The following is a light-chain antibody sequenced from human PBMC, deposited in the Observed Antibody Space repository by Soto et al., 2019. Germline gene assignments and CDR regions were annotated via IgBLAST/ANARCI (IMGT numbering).Light chain of an antibody. J-gene: IGKJ2*03. CDR1: QSVSTY. V-gene: IGKV3-11*01. CDR3: QQRGDWPLLYS. CDR2: GAS. Sequence: EVVLTQSPATLSLSPGEGATLSCSASQSVSTYLAWYQHKAGQAPRLLIYGASNRATGIPARFSGSGSGTGFTLTISSLEPEDFGVYYCQQRGDWPLLYSFGQGTKLEIK.